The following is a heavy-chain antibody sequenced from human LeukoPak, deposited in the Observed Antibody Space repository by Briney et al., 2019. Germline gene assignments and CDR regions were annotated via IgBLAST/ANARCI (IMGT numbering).Heavy chain of an antibody. J-gene: IGHJ4*02. V-gene: IGHV3-23*01. CDR3: AKAPTKEEEEWLLLNYFDY. Sequence: GGSLRLSCVGSGFTLSSYAMSWVRQAPGKGLEWVSAISGSGTRTYYADSVKGRFTISRDNSKNTLYLQMNSLRAEDTAVYYCAKAPTKEEEEWLLLNYFDYWGQGTLVTVSS. CDR2: ISGSGTRT. CDR1: GFTLSSYA. D-gene: IGHD3-22*01.